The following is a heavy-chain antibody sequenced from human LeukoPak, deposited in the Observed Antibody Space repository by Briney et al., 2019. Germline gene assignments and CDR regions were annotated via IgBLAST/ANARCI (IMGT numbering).Heavy chain of an antibody. V-gene: IGHV3-21*01. CDR3: AELGITMIGGV. D-gene: IGHD3-10*02. CDR2: ISSSSNYI. Sequence: GGSLRLSCTASGFTFSSYFMNWVRQAPGKVLEWVSSISSSSNYIYYADSVKGRFTISRDNARKSLYLQMNSLRAEDTAVYYCAELGITMIGGVWGKGTTVTISS. J-gene: IGHJ6*04. CDR1: GFTFSSYF.